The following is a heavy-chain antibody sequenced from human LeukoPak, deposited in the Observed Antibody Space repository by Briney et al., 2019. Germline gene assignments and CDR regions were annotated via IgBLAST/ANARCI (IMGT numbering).Heavy chain of an antibody. J-gene: IGHJ3*02. Sequence: SETLSLTCTVSGGSISSYYWSWIRQPPGKGLEWIGYINYSGSTNYNPSLKSRVTISVDTSKNQFSLKLSSVTAADTAVYYCAREVRGGHPRKTNDAFDIWGQGTMVTVSS. V-gene: IGHV4-59*01. CDR2: INYSGST. CDR3: AREVRGGHPRKTNDAFDI. D-gene: IGHD3-10*01. CDR1: GGSISSYY.